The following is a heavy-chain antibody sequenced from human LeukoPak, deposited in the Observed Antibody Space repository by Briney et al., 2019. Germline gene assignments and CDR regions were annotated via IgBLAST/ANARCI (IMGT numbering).Heavy chain of an antibody. CDR1: GFTFDDYA. J-gene: IGHJ4*02. Sequence: GRSLRLSCAASGFTFDDYAMHWVRQAPGKGLEWVSGISWNSGSIGYADSVKGRFTISRDNARKSLYLQMNSLRADDTAVYYCARDLRVGDYWGRGTLVTVSS. CDR2: ISWNSGSI. D-gene: IGHD3-10*01. V-gene: IGHV3-9*01. CDR3: ARDLRVGDY.